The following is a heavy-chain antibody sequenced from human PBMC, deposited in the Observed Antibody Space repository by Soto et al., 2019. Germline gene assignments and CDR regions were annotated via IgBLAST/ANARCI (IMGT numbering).Heavy chain of an antibody. CDR1: GFTFSSYA. CDR2: ISGSGGST. Sequence: GGSLRLSCAASGFTFSSYAMSWVRQAPGKGLEWVSAISGSGGSTYYADSVKGRFTISRDNSKNTLYLQMNSLRAEDTAVYYCAKFFYDILTGYYKGYYFDYWGQGTLVTVSS. D-gene: IGHD3-9*01. V-gene: IGHV3-23*01. CDR3: AKFFYDILTGYYKGYYFDY. J-gene: IGHJ4*02.